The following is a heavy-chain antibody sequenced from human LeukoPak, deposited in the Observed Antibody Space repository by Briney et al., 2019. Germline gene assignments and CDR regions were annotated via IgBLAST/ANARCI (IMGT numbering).Heavy chain of an antibody. J-gene: IGHJ4*02. D-gene: IGHD3-22*01. Sequence: SETLSLTCTVSGGSISSYYWSWIRQPPGKGLEWIVYIHYSGSTNYNPSLKSRVTISVDTSKNQFSLKLSSVTAADTAVYYCARSDYDSISLMLFDYWGQGTLVTVSS. CDR1: GGSISSYY. V-gene: IGHV4-59*01. CDR3: ARSDYDSISLMLFDY. CDR2: IHYSGST.